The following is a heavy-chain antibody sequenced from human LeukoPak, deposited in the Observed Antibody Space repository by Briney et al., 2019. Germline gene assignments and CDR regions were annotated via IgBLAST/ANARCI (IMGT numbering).Heavy chain of an antibody. D-gene: IGHD3-22*01. V-gene: IGHV1-18*01. J-gene: IGHJ6*02. CDR3: ARESPLDSSGYPSGYGMDV. Sequence: GASVKVSCKASGGTFSNDAISWVRQAPGQGLEWMGWISAYNGNTNYAQKLQGRVTMTTDTSTSTANMELRSLRSDDTAVYYCARESPLDSSGYPSGYGMDVWGQGTTVTVSS. CDR2: ISAYNGNT. CDR1: GGTFSNDA.